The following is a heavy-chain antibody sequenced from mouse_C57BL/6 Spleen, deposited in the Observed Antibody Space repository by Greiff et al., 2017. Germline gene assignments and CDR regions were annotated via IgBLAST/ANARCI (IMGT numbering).Heavy chain of an antibody. D-gene: IGHD1-2*01. CDR2: FYPGSGSI. Sequence: LEESGAELVKPGASVKLSCKASGYTFTEYTIHWVKQRSGQGLEWIGWFYPGSGSIKYNEKFKGKATLTADRSSSTVYMELSRLTSEDSAVYFCASHEERRPFFAYWGQGTLVTVSA. J-gene: IGHJ3*01. V-gene: IGHV1-62-2*01. CDR3: ASHEERRPFFAY. CDR1: GYTFTEYT.